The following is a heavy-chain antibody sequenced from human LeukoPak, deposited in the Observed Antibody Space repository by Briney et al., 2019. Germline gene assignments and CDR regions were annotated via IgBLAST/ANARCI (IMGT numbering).Heavy chain of an antibody. CDR3: ARERKHAPGWFDP. V-gene: IGHV3-21*01. CDR2: ISSSSSYI. Sequence: GGSLRLSCAASGFTFSSYSMNWVRQAPGKGLEWVSSISSSSSYIYYADSVKGRFTISRDNAKNSLYLQMNSLRAEDTAVYYCARERKHAPGWFDPWGQGTLVTVSS. D-gene: IGHD1-14*01. J-gene: IGHJ5*02. CDR1: GFTFSSYS.